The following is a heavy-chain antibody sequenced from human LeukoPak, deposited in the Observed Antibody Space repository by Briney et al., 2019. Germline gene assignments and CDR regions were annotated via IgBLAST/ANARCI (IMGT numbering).Heavy chain of an antibody. V-gene: IGHV1-8*03. CDR2: MNPNSGNT. J-gene: IGHJ4*02. Sequence: GASVKVSCKASGYTFTSYDINWVRQATGQGLEWMGWMNPNSGNTGYAQKFQGRVTITRNTSISTAYMELSSLRSEDTAVYYCARSYYDFWSGYFVYFDYWGQGTLVTVSS. D-gene: IGHD3-3*01. CDR3: ARSYYDFWSGYFVYFDY. CDR1: GYTFTSYD.